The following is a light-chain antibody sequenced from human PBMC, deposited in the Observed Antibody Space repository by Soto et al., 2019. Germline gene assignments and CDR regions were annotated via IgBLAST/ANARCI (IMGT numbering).Light chain of an antibody. J-gene: IGKJ3*01. CDR2: GAV. CDR3: QQLNNFPPFT. V-gene: IGKV1-9*01. CDR1: QGISNY. Sequence: IQLTQSPSSLSASIGDRVTITCRASQGISNYLAWYQQKPGKAPKLLIYGAVTLQSGVPSRFSGSGSGTDFTLTIRSLQPDDLATYYCQQLNNFPPFTFGPGTKVDLQ.